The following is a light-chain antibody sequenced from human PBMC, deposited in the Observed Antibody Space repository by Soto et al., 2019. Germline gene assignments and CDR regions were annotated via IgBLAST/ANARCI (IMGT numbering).Light chain of an antibody. V-gene: IGLV1-44*01. J-gene: IGLJ1*01. CDR2: YNN. CDR3: AAWDDTLKRYV. CDR1: NSNIASNT. Sequence: QSVLTQPPSASETRGQTVSISCSGSNSNIASNTVNWYQHLPGTAPKLLIYYNNQRPSGVPDRFSGSKSGTSASLAISGLQSEDESDYYCAAWDDTLKRYVFGTGTKLTVL.